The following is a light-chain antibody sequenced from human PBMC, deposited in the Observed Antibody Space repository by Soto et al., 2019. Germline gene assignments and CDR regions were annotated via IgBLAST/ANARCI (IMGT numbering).Light chain of an antibody. V-gene: IGLV1-44*01. Sequence: QSVLTQPPSVSATPGQRVTISCSGTYSNIGSNTVAWYQRLPGAAPKLLIYSNNERPSGVPDRFSGSKSGSSASLAISGLQSEDEADYYCAALDDSLNRSRMLFCGGT. CDR1: YSNIGSNT. J-gene: IGLJ2*01. CDR3: AALDDSLNRSRML. CDR2: SNN.